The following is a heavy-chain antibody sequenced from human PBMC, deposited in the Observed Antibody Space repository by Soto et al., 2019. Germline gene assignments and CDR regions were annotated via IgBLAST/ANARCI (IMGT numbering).Heavy chain of an antibody. D-gene: IGHD2-8*01. CDR1: GGSFSGYY. CDR3: ARGPHIVLMVYAIHY. Sequence: PSETLSLTCAVYGGSFSGYYWSWIRQPPGKGLEWIGEINHSGSTNYNPSLKSRVTISVDTSKNQFSLKLSSGTAADTAVYYCARGPHIVLMVYAIHYWGQGTLVTVSS. CDR2: INHSGST. V-gene: IGHV4-34*01. J-gene: IGHJ4*02.